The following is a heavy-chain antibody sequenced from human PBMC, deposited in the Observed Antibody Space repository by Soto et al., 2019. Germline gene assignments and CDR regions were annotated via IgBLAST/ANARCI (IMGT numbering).Heavy chain of an antibody. CDR3: AREAGVYVSASYGMDV. Sequence: QVQLVESGGGVVQPGRSLRLSCAASGFTFSSYSMHWVRQAPGKGLEWVAVISYDGSDKYYADSVKGRFTISRDNSKNTLYLKMDSRRAEDTAVYYCAREAGVYVSASYGMDVWGQGTTVTVSS. CDR1: GFTFSSYS. J-gene: IGHJ6*02. D-gene: IGHD3-10*01. CDR2: ISYDGSDK. V-gene: IGHV3-30-3*01.